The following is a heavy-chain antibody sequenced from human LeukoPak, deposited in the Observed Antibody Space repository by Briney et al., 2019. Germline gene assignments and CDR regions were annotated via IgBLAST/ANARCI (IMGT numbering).Heavy chain of an antibody. J-gene: IGHJ4*02. D-gene: IGHD2-21*02. CDR1: GGSMSSYY. CDR2: IYYSGST. CDR3: ARDDGRGVVTPY. V-gene: IGHV4-59*12. Sequence: SETLSLTCTVSGGSMSSYYWSWIRQPPGKGLEWIGYIYYSGSTNYNPSLKSRVTISVDTSRNQFSLKLSSVTAADTAVYYCARDDGRGVVTPYWGQGTLVTVSS.